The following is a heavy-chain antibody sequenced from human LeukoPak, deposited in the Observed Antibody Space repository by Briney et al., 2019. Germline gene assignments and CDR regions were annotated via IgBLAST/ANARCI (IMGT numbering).Heavy chain of an antibody. J-gene: IGHJ4*02. Sequence: GGSLRLSCAASGFTFSSYSMNWVRQAPGKGLEWVSSISSSRSYVYYADSVKGRFTISRDNAKNSLYLQMNSLRAEDTAVYYCARDSYGSGSYSWFRYWGQGTLVTVSS. CDR1: GFTFSSYS. CDR3: ARDSYGSGSYSWFRY. V-gene: IGHV3-21*01. D-gene: IGHD3-10*01. CDR2: ISSSRSYV.